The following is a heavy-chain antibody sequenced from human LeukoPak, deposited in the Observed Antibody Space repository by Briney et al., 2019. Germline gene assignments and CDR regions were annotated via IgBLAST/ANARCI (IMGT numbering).Heavy chain of an antibody. CDR1: GYTFTGYY. V-gene: IGHV1-2*02. CDR3: ARGNIAAATFDY. CDR2: INPNSGGT. D-gene: IGHD6-13*01. J-gene: IGHJ4*02. Sequence: EASVKVSCKASGYTFTGYYMHWVRQAPGQGLEWMGWINPNSGGTNYAQKFQGRVTMTRDTSISTAYMELSRLRSDNTAVYYCARGNIAAATFDYWGQGTLVTVSS.